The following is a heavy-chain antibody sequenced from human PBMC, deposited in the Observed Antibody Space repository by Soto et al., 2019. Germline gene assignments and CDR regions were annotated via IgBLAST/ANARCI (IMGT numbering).Heavy chain of an antibody. Sequence: EVQLLESGGDLVQPGGSLRLSCAASGFTFSNYAMSWVRQAPGKGLEWVSAISGSGGTTFSADSVRGRFTISRDNSKSTLFLQMNSLRDEDTAVYFCATDGSGSPFWGQGTLVTVSS. V-gene: IGHV3-23*01. J-gene: IGHJ4*02. CDR1: GFTFSNYA. CDR2: ISGSGGTT. D-gene: IGHD2-15*01. CDR3: ATDGSGSPF.